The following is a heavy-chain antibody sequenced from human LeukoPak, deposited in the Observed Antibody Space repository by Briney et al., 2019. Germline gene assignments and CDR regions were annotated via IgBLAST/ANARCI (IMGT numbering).Heavy chain of an antibody. V-gene: IGHV1-2*04. J-gene: IGHJ2*01. CDR3: ASVIAASGTRNWYFDL. Sequence: SVKVSCKASGYIFTGYYMHWVRQAPGQGLEWMGWINPNSGDTNYAQKFQGWVTMTRDTSISTAYMELSRLRSDDTAVYFCASVIAASGTRNWYFDLWGRVTLVTVSS. CDR1: GYIFTGYY. CDR2: INPNSGDT. D-gene: IGHD6-13*01.